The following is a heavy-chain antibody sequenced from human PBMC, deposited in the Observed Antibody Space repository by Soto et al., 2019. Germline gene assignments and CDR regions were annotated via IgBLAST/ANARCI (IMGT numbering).Heavy chain of an antibody. CDR1: GGSFSGYY. D-gene: IGHD4-17*01. CDR2: INHSGST. V-gene: IGHV4-34*01. J-gene: IGHJ4*02. Sequence: XETLSLTCAVYGGSFSGYYWSWIRQPPGKGLEWIGEINHSGSTNYNPSLKSRVTISVDTSKNQFSLKLSSVTAADTAVYYCASADYGDLNRNHYDYWSQRTLVTFSS. CDR3: ASADYGDLNRNHYDY.